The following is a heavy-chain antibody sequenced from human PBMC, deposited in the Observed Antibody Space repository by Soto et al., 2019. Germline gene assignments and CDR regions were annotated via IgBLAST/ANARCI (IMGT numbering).Heavy chain of an antibody. CDR3: ARASEDGLLWFGELLTGPWFDP. CDR2: IYYSGST. D-gene: IGHD3-10*01. CDR1: GGSISSGGYY. J-gene: IGHJ5*02. V-gene: IGHV4-31*03. Sequence: QVQLQESGPGLVKPSQTRSLTCTVSGGSISSGGYYWSWIRQHPGKGLEWIGYIYYSGSTYYNPSLKSRVTISVDTSKNQFSLKLSSVTAADTAVYYCARASEDGLLWFGELLTGPWFDPWGQGTLVTVSS.